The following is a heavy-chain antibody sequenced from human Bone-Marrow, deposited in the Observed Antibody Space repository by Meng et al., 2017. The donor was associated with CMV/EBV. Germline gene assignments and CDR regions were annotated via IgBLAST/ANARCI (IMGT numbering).Heavy chain of an antibody. CDR3: ARDVGYCSSTSCYGWFDP. CDR2: ISSVDNRA. J-gene: IGHJ5*02. Sequence: GGSLRLSCVASGFTFTNYAMGWVRQAPGKGLEWVSTISSVDNRAYYADSVKGRFTISRDNSKNTVYLQMNGLRAEDTAVYYCARDVGYCSSTSCYGWFDPWGQGTLVTVSS. D-gene: IGHD2-2*03. V-gene: IGHV3-23*01. CDR1: GFTFTNYA.